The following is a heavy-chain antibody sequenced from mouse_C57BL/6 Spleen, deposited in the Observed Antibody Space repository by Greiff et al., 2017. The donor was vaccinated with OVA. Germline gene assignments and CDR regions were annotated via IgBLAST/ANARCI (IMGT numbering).Heavy chain of an antibody. CDR2: IDPHSGGT. D-gene: IGHD1-1*01. Sequence: QVQLQQPGAELVKPGASVKLSCKASGYTFTSYWMHWVKQRPGRGLEWIGRIDPHSGGTTYNEKFKSKATLTVDKPSSTAYMQLSSLTSEDSAVYYCARCLYYYGFAYWGQGTLVTVSA. CDR1: GYTFTSYW. J-gene: IGHJ3*01. CDR3: ARCLYYYGFAY. V-gene: IGHV1-72*01.